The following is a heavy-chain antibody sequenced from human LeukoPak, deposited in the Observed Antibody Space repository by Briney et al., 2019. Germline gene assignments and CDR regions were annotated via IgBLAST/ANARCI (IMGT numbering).Heavy chain of an antibody. J-gene: IGHJ6*02. V-gene: IGHV3-7*01. CDR3: ARYGYSHGMDV. Sequence: GGSLRLSCAASGFTFSSYAMSWVRQAPGKGLEWVANMNQDGSEEYCVDSVKGRFTISRDNAKNSLYLQMNSLRAEDTAVYYCARYGYSHGMDVWGQGTTVTVSS. CDR2: MNQDGSEE. CDR1: GFTFSSYA. D-gene: IGHD5-18*01.